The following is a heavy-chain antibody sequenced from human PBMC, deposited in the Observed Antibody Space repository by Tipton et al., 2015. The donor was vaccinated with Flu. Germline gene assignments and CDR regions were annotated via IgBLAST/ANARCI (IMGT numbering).Heavy chain of an antibody. D-gene: IGHD4-17*01. Sequence: GLVKPSETLSLTCAVFGYSISSGYYWGWIRQPPGKGLEWIGYIFHSGRTYYSPSLKSRVTISVDTSKNQFSLKLSSVTAADTAVYYCASHSTVTQVPNDYWGQGTLVTVSS. CDR3: ASHSTVTQVPNDY. CDR2: IFHSGRT. CDR1: GYSISSGYY. V-gene: IGHV4-38-2*01. J-gene: IGHJ4*02.